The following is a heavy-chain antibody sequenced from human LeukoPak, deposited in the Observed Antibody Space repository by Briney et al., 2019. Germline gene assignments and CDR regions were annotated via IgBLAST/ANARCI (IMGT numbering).Heavy chain of an antibody. CDR2: INPNSGGT. CDR1: GYTFTGYY. J-gene: IGHJ4*02. D-gene: IGHD6-19*01. CDR3: ARGRIAVAGSFWY. V-gene: IGHV1-2*02. Sequence: ASVKVSCKASGYTFTGYYMHWVRQAPGQGLEWMGWINPNSGGTNYAQKFQGRVTMTRDTSISTAYMELSRLRSDDTAVYYCARGRIAVAGSFWYWGQGTLVTVSS.